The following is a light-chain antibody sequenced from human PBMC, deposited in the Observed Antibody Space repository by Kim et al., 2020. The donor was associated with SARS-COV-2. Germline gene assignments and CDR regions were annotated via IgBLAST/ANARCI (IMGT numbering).Light chain of an antibody. V-gene: IGLV3-1*01. CDR1: KWGDKY. CDR2: QGS. Sequence: SVSPGQTASITCTGDKWGDKYACWYQQKPGQPPVLVIYQGSKRPAGIPGRFCGSNAGNTATLAISGTQAMDEADYYCQAWDSSTGVFGTGTKVTVL. CDR3: QAWDSSTGV. J-gene: IGLJ1*01.